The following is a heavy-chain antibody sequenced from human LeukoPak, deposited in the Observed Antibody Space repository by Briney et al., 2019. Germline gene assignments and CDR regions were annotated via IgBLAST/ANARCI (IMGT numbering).Heavy chain of an antibody. J-gene: IGHJ5*02. CDR2: ISGSGGST. CDR3: AKNGYCSGGSCYSGWFDP. Sequence: PRGSLTLSCPPSGFSFSSYSMSWVRQAPGAALEWASAISGSGGSTYHADSVKGRFPISRDNSKNTLYLQMNSLRAEDTAVYYCAKNGYCSGGSCYSGWFDPWGQGTLVTVSS. D-gene: IGHD2-15*01. CDR1: GFSFSSYS. V-gene: IGHV3-23*01.